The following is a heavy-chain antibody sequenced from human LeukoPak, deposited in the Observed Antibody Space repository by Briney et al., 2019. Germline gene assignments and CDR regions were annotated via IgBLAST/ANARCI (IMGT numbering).Heavy chain of an antibody. Sequence: PGGSLRLSCAASGFTFSSYSMNWVRQAPGKGLEWVSSISSSSSYIYYADSVKGRFTISRDNAKNSLYLQMNSLRAEDTAVYYCARSSSWRREDAFDIWGRGTMVTVSS. CDR3: ARSSSWRREDAFDI. J-gene: IGHJ3*02. D-gene: IGHD6-13*01. V-gene: IGHV3-21*01. CDR2: ISSSSSYI. CDR1: GFTFSSYS.